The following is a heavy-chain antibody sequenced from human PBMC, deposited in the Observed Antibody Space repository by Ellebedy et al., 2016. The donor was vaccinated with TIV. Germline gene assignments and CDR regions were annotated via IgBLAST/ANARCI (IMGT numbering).Heavy chain of an antibody. D-gene: IGHD1-26*01. CDR2: IKADGSGI. CDR3: VRGGRDNSGQYEDWYYDL. J-gene: IGHJ2*01. V-gene: IGHV3-74*03. Sequence: GGSLRLSCAASGFSFGSYWMLWVRQPPGKGLEWVSRIKADGSGITYADSVRGRFTIARDNSRNTVYLQMNSLRVEDTAVYYCVRGGRDNSGQYEDWYYDLWGRGTLVSVSS. CDR1: GFSFGSYW.